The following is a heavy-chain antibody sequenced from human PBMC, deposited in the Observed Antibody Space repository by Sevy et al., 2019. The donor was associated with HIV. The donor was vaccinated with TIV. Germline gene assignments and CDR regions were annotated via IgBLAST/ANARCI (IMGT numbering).Heavy chain of an antibody. J-gene: IGHJ4*02. V-gene: IGHV3-23*01. CDR3: ATDRISDWFFDS. Sequence: GGSLRLSCTASGFTFTDYVMNWVRQAPGRGLELVSSIGGSGGSTHYADSVKGRFTISRDNSKNTLYLQMNSLRAEDTAVYYCATDRISDWFFDSWGQGTLVTVSS. CDR2: IGGSGGST. CDR1: GFTFTDYV. D-gene: IGHD3-9*01.